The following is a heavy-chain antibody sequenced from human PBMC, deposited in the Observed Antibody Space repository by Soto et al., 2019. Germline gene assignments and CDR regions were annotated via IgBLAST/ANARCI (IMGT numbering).Heavy chain of an antibody. V-gene: IGHV1-2*04. CDR1: GYIFTSYG. CDR3: ARERETRIASPSPLGYYYYGMDV. CDR2: INPNSGGN. Sequence: GASVKVSCKASGYIFTSYGISWVRQAPGQGLEWMGWINPNSGGNNYAQKFQGWVTMTRDTSIYTAYMEMSRLRSDDTAVYYCARERETRIASPSPLGYYYYGMDVWGQGTTVTVSS. D-gene: IGHD6-6*01. J-gene: IGHJ6*02.